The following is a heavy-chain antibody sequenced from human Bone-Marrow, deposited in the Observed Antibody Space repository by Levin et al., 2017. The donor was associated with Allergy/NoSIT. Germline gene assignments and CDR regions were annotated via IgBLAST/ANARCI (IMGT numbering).Heavy chain of an antibody. J-gene: IGHJ4*02. CDR3: ARERREDGAGWYETFDH. V-gene: IGHV6-1*01. D-gene: IGHD6-13*01. Sequence: KSSETLSLTCAVSGASLSAGSATWNWIRQSPSRGLEWLGRTYYNSEWNNDYAMSVKGRMTITPDTSRNQFSLHLKSVTPEDTAVYYCARERREDGAGWYETFDHWGQGTLVTVSS. CDR2: TYYNSEWNN. CDR1: GASLSAGSAT.